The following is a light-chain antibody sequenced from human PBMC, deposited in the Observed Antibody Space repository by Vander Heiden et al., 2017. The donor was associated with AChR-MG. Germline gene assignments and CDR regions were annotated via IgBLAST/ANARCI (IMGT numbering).Light chain of an antibody. Sequence: QSVLTQPPSVSAAPGQQVTISCPGSSSNIGSNYVSWYQQLPGTAPKLLIYENIKRPSGIPDRFSGSKSGTSATLGITGLQTGDEAHYYCGTWDSSLSAGVFGGATKLTVL. CDR3: GTWDSSLSAGV. J-gene: IGLJ3*02. CDR1: SSNIGSNY. CDR2: ENI. V-gene: IGLV1-51*02.